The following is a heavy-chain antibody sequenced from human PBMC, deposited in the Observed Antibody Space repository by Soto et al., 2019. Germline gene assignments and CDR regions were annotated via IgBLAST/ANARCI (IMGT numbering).Heavy chain of an antibody. CDR2: IRSKAYGGTT. CDR3: TRVYSELRFLEWLLGY. V-gene: IGHV3-49*03. Sequence: GGSLRLSCTASGFTFGDYAMSWFRQAPGKGLEWVGFIRSKAYGGTTEYAASVKGRFTISRDDSKSIAYLQMNSLKTEDTAVYYCTRVYSELRFLEWLLGYWGQGTLVTVSS. J-gene: IGHJ4*02. CDR1: GFTFGDYA. D-gene: IGHD3-3*01.